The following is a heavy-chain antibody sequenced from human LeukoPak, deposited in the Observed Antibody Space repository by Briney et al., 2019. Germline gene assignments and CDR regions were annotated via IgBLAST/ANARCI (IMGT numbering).Heavy chain of an antibody. CDR1: GGSISSYY. D-gene: IGHD3-10*01. CDR2: IYYSGST. V-gene: IGHV4-59*08. Sequence: SETLSLTCTVSGGSISSYYWSWIRQPPGKGLEWIGYIYYSGSTNYNPSLKSRVSISVDTSKNQFSLKLSSVTAADTAVYYCAGGHSTWFGDYWSQGTLATVSS. J-gene: IGHJ4*02. CDR3: AGGHSTWFGDY.